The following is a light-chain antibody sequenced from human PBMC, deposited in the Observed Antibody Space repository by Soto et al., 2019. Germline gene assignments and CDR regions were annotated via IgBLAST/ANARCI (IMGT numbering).Light chain of an antibody. V-gene: IGKV3-15*01. CDR1: QSVNTY. CDR3: QQYNDWPPWT. Sequence: DTMMTQSPATLAVSPGERATLSCRASQSVNTYLAWYQQKPGQAPRLLIYDASTRATGIPARFSGSGSGTQFTLNINSLQSEDFAVYYCQQYNDWPPWTFGQGTTVEIK. CDR2: DAS. J-gene: IGKJ1*01.